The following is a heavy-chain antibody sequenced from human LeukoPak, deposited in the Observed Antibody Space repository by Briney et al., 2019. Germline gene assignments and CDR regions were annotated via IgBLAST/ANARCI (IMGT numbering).Heavy chain of an antibody. Sequence: GGSLRLSCAASGFTFSSYSMNWVRQAPGKGLEWVSYISSSSSTIYYADSVKGRFTISRDNAKNSLYLQMNSLRAEDTAVYYCAALAAAGTGDYWGQGTLVTVSS. D-gene: IGHD6-13*01. CDR1: GFTFSSYS. V-gene: IGHV3-48*01. CDR2: ISSSSSTI. CDR3: AALAAAGTGDY. J-gene: IGHJ4*02.